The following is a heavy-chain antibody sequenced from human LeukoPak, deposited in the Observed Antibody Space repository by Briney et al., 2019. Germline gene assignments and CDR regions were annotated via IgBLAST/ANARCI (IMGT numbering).Heavy chain of an antibody. V-gene: IGHV1-69*13. D-gene: IGHD5-12*01. CDR1: GGTFSSYA. CDR3: ASRGYDYTFPFDY. J-gene: IGHJ4*02. CDR2: IIPIFGTA. Sequence: SVKVSCKASGGTFSSYAISWVRQAPGQGLEWMGGIIPIFGTANYAQKFQGRVTITADESTSTAYMELSSLRSEDTAVYYCASRGYDYTFPFDYWGQGTLVTVSS.